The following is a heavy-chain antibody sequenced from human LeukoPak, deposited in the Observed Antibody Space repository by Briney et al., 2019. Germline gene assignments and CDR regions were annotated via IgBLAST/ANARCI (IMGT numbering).Heavy chain of an antibody. CDR1: GFTFSSYA. CDR3: AREVYGSGNLPFDY. V-gene: IGHV3-21*01. CDR2: ISSGSDYI. Sequence: PGGSLRLSCAASGFTFSSYAMSWVRQAPGKGLEWVSSISSGSDYIYYADSVKGRFTISRDNVKKSQYLQMNSLRAEDTAVYYCAREVYGSGNLPFDYWGQGTLVTVSS. D-gene: IGHD3-10*01. J-gene: IGHJ4*02.